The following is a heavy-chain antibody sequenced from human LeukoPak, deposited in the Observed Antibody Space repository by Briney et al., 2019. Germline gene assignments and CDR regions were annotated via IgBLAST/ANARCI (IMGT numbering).Heavy chain of an antibody. Sequence: GGSLRLSCAASGFTFDDYTMHWVRQAPGKGLEWVSLISWDGGSTYYADSVKGRFTISRDNAKNSLYLQMNSLRAEDTAVYYCILSSSSWDYWGQGTLVTVSS. CDR3: ILSSSSWDY. CDR2: ISWDGGST. V-gene: IGHV3-43*01. D-gene: IGHD6-6*01. CDR1: GFTFDDYT. J-gene: IGHJ4*02.